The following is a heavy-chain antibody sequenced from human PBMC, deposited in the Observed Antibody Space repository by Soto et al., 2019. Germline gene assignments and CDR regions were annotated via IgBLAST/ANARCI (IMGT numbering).Heavy chain of an antibody. CDR2: IIPIFGTA. CDR1: GGTFSSYA. CDR3: ARDTRYSYGQLFDY. V-gene: IGHV1-69*13. Sequence: GASVKVSCKASGGTFSSYAISWVRQAPGQGLEWMGGIIPIFGTANYAQKFQGRVTITADESTSTAYMELSSLRSDDTAVYYCARDTRYSYGQLFDYWGQGTLVTVSS. D-gene: IGHD5-18*01. J-gene: IGHJ4*02.